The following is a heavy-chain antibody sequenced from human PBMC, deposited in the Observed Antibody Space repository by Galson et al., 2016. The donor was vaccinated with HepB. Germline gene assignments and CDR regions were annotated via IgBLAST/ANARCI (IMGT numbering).Heavy chain of an antibody. J-gene: IGHJ4*02. Sequence: SLRLSCAVSGFTFSNYAMHWVRQAPAKGLEWVAVISSDGNKKYYAASMKGRFTIYRDNSKNTMDLQMNSMRAEDTAVYHCARLRRGGAIGDGFDYWGQGTQVTVSS. CDR2: ISSDGNKK. CDR1: GFTFSNYA. V-gene: IGHV3-30-3*01. CDR3: ARLRRGGAIGDGFDY. D-gene: IGHD2-2*01.